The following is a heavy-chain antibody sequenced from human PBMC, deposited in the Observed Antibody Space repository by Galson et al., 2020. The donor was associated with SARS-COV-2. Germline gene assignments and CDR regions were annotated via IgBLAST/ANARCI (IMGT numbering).Heavy chain of an antibody. V-gene: IGHV1-2*02. J-gene: IGHJ3*02. CDR1: GYTFIDYY. D-gene: IGHD3-10*01. CDR3: AATITVASTTSRDALDT. CDR2: INPKNGDT. Sequence: ASVTVSCKASGYTFIDYYLHWVRQAPGQGLEWMGWINPKNGDTKYTQKFQGRVSMTRDTYINTAYMDLSSLTSDDTAVYFCAATITVASTTSRDALDTWGQGTVVTVSS.